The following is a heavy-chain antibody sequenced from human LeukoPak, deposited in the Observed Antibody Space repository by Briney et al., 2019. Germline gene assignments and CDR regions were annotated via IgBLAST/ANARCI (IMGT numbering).Heavy chain of an antibody. V-gene: IGHV1-2*02. Sequence: ASVKVSCKASGYTFTGYYMHWVRQAPGQGLEWMGWINPNSGGTNYAQKFQGRVTMTRDTSISTAYMELSRLRSDDTAVYYCARADIVVATATFDYWGQGTLVTVSS. CDR1: GYTFTGYY. CDR2: INPNSGGT. D-gene: IGHD2-21*02. CDR3: ARADIVVATATFDY. J-gene: IGHJ4*02.